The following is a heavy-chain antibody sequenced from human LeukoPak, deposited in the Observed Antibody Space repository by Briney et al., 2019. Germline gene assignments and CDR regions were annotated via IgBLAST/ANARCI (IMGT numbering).Heavy chain of an antibody. CDR2: IYFSGTT. J-gene: IGHJ3*02. D-gene: IGHD2-2*01. Sequence: SETLSLTCTVSSASIKSGHYYWSWIRQHPGKGLEWIGYIYFSGTTYYNPSLRSRVTISVDTSKNQFSLKLSSVTAADTAVYYCARDPAPYCSSGNCYGAFDIWGQGTMVTVSS. V-gene: IGHV4-31*03. CDR1: SASIKSGHYY. CDR3: ARDPAPYCSSGNCYGAFDI.